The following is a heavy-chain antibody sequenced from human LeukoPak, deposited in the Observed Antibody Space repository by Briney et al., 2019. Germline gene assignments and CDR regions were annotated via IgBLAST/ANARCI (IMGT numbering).Heavy chain of an antibody. V-gene: IGHV3-7*01. D-gene: IGHD3-16*01. Sequence: PGGSLRLSCVASGFTFSNYWMSWVRQAPGKGPEWVAHIKLDGSEDYYVDSVKGGFTISRDNAKNSLYLQMNSLRADDTAVYYCATAYRYDEGYWGQGTLVIVSS. J-gene: IGHJ4*02. CDR3: ATAYRYDEGY. CDR1: GFTFSNYW. CDR2: IKLDGSED.